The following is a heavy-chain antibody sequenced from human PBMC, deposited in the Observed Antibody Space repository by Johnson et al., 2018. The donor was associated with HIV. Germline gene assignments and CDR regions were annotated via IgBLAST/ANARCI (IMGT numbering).Heavy chain of an antibody. J-gene: IGHJ3*01. CDR3: ARGRSWIQEWDDALDV. CDR2: ISYDGSNK. Sequence: QVQLVESGGGVVQPGRSLRLSCAASGFTFSSYAMHWVRQAPGKGLEWVAVISYDGSNKYYADSVKGRFTISRDNSKNIAFMQMNRLRGEDTAVYYCARGRSWIQEWDDALDVWGQGTVVTVSS. CDR1: GFTFSSYA. D-gene: IGHD5-18*01. V-gene: IGHV3-30*04.